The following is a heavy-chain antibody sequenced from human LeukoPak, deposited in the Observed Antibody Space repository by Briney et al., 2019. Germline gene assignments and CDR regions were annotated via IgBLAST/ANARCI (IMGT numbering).Heavy chain of an antibody. CDR3: ARKDPGYSGYSDFDY. V-gene: IGHV4-38-2*02. D-gene: IGHD5-12*01. J-gene: IGHJ4*02. Sequence: SETLSPTCSVSGYSISSGYYWGWIRQPPGMGLEWIGNIYHSGSTYYNPSLKSRVTISLDTSKNQFSLKLSSVTAADTAVYYCARKDPGYSGYSDFDYWGQGTLVTVSS. CDR1: GYSISSGYY. CDR2: IYHSGST.